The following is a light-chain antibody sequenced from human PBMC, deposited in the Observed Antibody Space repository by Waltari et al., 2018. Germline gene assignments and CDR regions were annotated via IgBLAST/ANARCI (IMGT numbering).Light chain of an antibody. CDR3: QRYNSYPIT. J-gene: IGKJ3*01. V-gene: IGKV1-5*03. Sequence: DIQMTQSPSTLSASVGDRVTITCRASQSIGSWLAWYQQKPGKAAKLLSYEATSLESGVPSRFSASGSGTEFTLTISSLQPDDFATYYCQRYNSYPITFGPGTKVDI. CDR1: QSIGSW. CDR2: EAT.